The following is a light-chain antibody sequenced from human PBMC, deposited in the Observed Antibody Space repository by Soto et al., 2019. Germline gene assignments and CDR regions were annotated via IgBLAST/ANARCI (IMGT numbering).Light chain of an antibody. CDR3: LQDYNYPKT. Sequence: EIVLTQSPGSLSLSPGESDTLSCRASQSVSRYLAWYQQKPGQTPRLLIYDASNRAAGIPARFSGSGSGTDFTLTISSLQPEDFATYYCLQDYNYPKTFGQGTKVDIK. J-gene: IGKJ1*01. CDR1: QSVSRY. V-gene: IGKV3-11*01. CDR2: DAS.